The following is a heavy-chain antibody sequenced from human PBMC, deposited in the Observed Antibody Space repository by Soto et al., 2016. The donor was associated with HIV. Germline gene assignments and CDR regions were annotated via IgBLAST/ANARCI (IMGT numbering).Heavy chain of an antibody. Sequence: QVQLVQSGAQVKKPGASVKVSCKTSGYTFTSYDINWVRQAPGQGLEWMGWINPNSGGTNYAQKFQGRVTMTRDTSISTVYMEMSRLRSDDTAVYYCATMRHYYGTGHAFDIWGQGTNGHRLF. CDR3: ATMRHYYGTGHAFDI. J-gene: IGHJ3*02. CDR2: INPNSGGT. D-gene: IGHD3-10*01. CDR1: GYTFTSYD. V-gene: IGHV1-2*02.